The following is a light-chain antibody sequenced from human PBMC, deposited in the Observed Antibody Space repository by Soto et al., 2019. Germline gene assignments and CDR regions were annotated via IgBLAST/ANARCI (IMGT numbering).Light chain of an antibody. J-gene: IGLJ3*02. CDR3: SSYTSTNSWV. Sequence: QSALTQSASVSGSPGQSITISCTGTSSDVGGYNYVSWYQQHPGKAPKLIIYDVSNRLSGVSTRFSGSKSGNTASLTISGLQAEDEADYSCSSYTSTNSWVFGGGTKLTVL. CDR2: DVS. V-gene: IGLV2-14*01. CDR1: SSDVGGYNY.